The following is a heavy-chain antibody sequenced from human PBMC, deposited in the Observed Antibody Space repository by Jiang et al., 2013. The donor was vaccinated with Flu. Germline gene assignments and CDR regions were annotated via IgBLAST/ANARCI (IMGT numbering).Heavy chain of an antibody. D-gene: IGHD5-24*01. Sequence: GLVKPSQTLSLTCTVSGGSISSGSYYWSWIRQPAGKGLEWIGRIHSSGSTIYNPSLKSRVTISVDTSKEQFSLKVSSVTAADTAVYYCARIRDGYINHFDYWGQGTLVTVSS. CDR1: GGSISSGSYY. J-gene: IGHJ4*02. V-gene: IGHV4-61*02. CDR2: IHSSGST. CDR3: ARIRDGYINHFDY.